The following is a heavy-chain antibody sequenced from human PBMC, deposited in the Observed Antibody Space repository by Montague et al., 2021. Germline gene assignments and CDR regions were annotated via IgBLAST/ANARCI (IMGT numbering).Heavy chain of an antibody. D-gene: IGHD4-23*01. Sequence: SETLSLTCAVSGGSTTTSNYYWGWIRQPLGKGLEWIGSVYYRGSTYYNPSLKSRVTTFIDTSKKKFSLKLTSVTAADTAVYFCARQTVVSPHFDYWGQGTRVTVSS. CDR1: GGSTTTSNYY. CDR3: ARQTVVSPHFDY. V-gene: IGHV4-39*01. J-gene: IGHJ4*02. CDR2: VYYRGST.